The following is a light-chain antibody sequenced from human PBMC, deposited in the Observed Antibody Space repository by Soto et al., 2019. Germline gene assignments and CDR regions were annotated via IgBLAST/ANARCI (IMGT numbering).Light chain of an antibody. CDR3: QQYNNWPWT. Sequence: EIVMTQSPATLSVSPGERATLSCRASQSVSSNLAWYQQKPGQAPRLVIYGASTRATGLPARFSGSGSGTDFTLTISSLQSEDFAVYYFQQYNNWPWTFGQGTKVEIK. V-gene: IGKV3-15*01. CDR2: GAS. CDR1: QSVSSN. J-gene: IGKJ1*01.